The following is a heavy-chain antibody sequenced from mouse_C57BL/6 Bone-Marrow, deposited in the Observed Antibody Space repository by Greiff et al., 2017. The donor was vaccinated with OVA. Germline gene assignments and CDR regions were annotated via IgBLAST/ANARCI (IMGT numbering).Heavy chain of an antibody. V-gene: IGHV2-5*01. J-gene: IGHJ1*03. Sequence: VKLMESGPGLVQPSQSLSITCTVSGFSLTSYGVHWVRQSPGKGLEWLGVIWRGGSTDYNAAFMSRLSITKDNSKSQVFFKMNSLQADDAAIYYCAKILTGYFDVWGTGTTVTVSS. CDR3: AKILTGYFDV. CDR2: IWRGGST. CDR1: GFSLTSYG.